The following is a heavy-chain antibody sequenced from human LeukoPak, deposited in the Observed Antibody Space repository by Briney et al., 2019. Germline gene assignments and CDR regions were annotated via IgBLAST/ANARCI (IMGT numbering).Heavy chain of an antibody. CDR1: GGSISSSSYY. CDR2: IYYSGST. V-gene: IGHV4-39*01. D-gene: IGHD6-13*01. CDR3: ARHGYRYSSPPGDY. J-gene: IGHJ4*02. Sequence: SETLSLTCTVSGGSISSSSYYWGWIRQPPGKGLEWIGSIYYSGSTYYNPSLKSRVTISVDTSKNQFSLKLSSVTAADTAVYYCARHGYRYSSPPGDYWGQGTLVTVSS.